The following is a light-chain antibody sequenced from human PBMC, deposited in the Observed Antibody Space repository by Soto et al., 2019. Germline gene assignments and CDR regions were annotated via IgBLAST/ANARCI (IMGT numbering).Light chain of an antibody. J-gene: IGKJ2*01. V-gene: IGKV3-15*01. CDR1: QSVSSK. CDR3: QQYNNWPHT. Sequence: ELVMTQSPATLSVSPGERATLSCRASQSVSSKLAWFQQKPGQAPSLLIYGVSTRATGVPVRFSGSGSGTEFTLTVNSLQSEDFAVYYCQQYNNWPHTFGQGTKVDIK. CDR2: GVS.